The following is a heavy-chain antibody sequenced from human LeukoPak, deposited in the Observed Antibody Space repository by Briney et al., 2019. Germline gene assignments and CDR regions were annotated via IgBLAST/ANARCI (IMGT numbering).Heavy chain of an antibody. V-gene: IGHV4-4*09. D-gene: IGHD3-10*01. J-gene: IGHJ6*03. CDR2: IYTSGST. CDR1: GGSISSHY. CDR3: ARQSITMVRGESFYYMDV. Sequence: SETLSLACTVSGGSISSHYWSWIRQPPGKGLEWIGYIYTSGSTNYNPSLKSRVTISEDTSKNQFSLKLSSVTAADTAVYYCARQSITMVRGESFYYMDVWGKGTTVTVSS.